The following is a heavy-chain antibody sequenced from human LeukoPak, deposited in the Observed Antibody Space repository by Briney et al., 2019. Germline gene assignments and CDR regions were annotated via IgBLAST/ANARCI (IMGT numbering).Heavy chain of an antibody. CDR3: ATIKSDAGSYYYYMDV. D-gene: IGHD3-10*01. CDR2: ISAYNGNT. J-gene: IGHJ6*03. CDR1: GYTFTSYG. V-gene: IGHV1-18*01. Sequence: VASVKVSCKASGYTFTSYGISWVRQAPGQGLEWMGWISAYNGNTNYAQKFQGRVTMTEDTSTDTAYMELSSLRSEDTAVYYCATIKSDAGSYYYYMDVWGKGTTVTISS.